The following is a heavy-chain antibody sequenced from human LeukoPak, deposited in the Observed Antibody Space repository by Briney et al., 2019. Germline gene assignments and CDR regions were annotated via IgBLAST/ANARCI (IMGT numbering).Heavy chain of an antibody. CDR2: INPNSGGT. Sequence: ASVKVSCKASGYTFTGYYMHWVRQAPGQGLEWMGWINPNSGGTNYAQKFQGWVTMTRDTSISTAYMELSGLRSDDTAVYYCARAATVTTTHLYYYYGMDVWGQGTTVTVSS. CDR1: GYTFTGYY. J-gene: IGHJ6*02. D-gene: IGHD4-17*01. V-gene: IGHV1-2*04. CDR3: ARAATVTTTHLYYYYGMDV.